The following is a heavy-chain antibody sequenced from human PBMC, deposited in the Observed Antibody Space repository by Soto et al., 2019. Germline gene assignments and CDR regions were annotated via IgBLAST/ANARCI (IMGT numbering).Heavy chain of an antibody. CDR3: ARESGGRISPDYYGMDV. CDR1: GFTFSSYD. CDR2: ISGTGSTT. V-gene: IGHV3-48*03. D-gene: IGHD3-3*02. J-gene: IGHJ6*02. Sequence: EVQLAESGGGLVQPGGSLRLSCAASGFTFSSYDMNWVRQAPGKGLEWVSYISGTGSTTYYADSMKGRFTISRDNVRNSLYLQMNSLRAEDTADYYCARESGGRISPDYYGMDVWGQGTTVTVSS.